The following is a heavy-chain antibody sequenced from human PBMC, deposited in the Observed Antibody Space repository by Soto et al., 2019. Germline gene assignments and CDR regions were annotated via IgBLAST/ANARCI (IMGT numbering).Heavy chain of an antibody. CDR2: ISSNGGST. J-gene: IGHJ3*02. V-gene: IGHV3-64*01. Sequence: EVQLVESGGGLVQPGGSLRLSCAASGFTFSSYAMHWVRQAPGKGLEYVSAISSNGGSTYYANSVKGRFTISRDNSKNTLYLQMGSLRAEDMAVYYCARGVLRYFDWLSGAFDIWGQGTMVTVSS. CDR1: GFTFSSYA. CDR3: ARGVLRYFDWLSGAFDI. D-gene: IGHD3-9*01.